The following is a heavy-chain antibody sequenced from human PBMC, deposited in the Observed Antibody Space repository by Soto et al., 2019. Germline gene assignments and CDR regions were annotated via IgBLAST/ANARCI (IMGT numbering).Heavy chain of an antibody. CDR2: ISARGST. CDR1: GSSISTYY. CDR3: ARDSPPIGY. J-gene: IGHJ4*02. Sequence: DTLSLTCSVSGSSISTYYWSWVRQPAGKGLEWIGRISARGSTAYKPSLKGRVTMSVDTSKNQFSLKLNSVTAADTAVYYCARDSPPIGYWGQGILVTVSS. V-gene: IGHV4-4*07.